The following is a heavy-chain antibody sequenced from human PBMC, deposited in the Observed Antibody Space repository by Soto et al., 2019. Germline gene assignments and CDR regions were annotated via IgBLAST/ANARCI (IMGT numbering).Heavy chain of an antibody. CDR1: GFTFSTDW. Sequence: EVQVVESGGGLVQPGGSLRVSCAASGFTFSTDWLAWVRHTPGKGLEFVANINQGGTVTNYVNSVKGRFTISRDNAKNQRYGKMNGRRAEDAALYYGGTARGGGVFDMGGKGTMVTVSS. J-gene: IGHJ3*02. CDR3: GTARGGGVFDM. CDR2: INQGGTVT. V-gene: IGHV3-7*01. D-gene: IGHD2-8*01.